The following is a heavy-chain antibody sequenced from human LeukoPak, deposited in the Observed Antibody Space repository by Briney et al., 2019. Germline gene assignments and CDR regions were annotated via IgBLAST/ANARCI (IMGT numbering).Heavy chain of an antibody. CDR3: GRDLRHQLLYCLDY. CDR1: GFTFSTYW. Sequence: PGGSLRLSCAASGFTFSTYWMTWVRQAPGKGLEWVAVVSSDGSNKYYADSVKGRFTISRDNSKNTVYLQMNSLRAEDTAVYYCGRDLRHQLLYCLDYWGQGTLVTVSS. V-gene: IGHV3-30*03. J-gene: IGHJ4*02. D-gene: IGHD2-2*02. CDR2: VSSDGSNK.